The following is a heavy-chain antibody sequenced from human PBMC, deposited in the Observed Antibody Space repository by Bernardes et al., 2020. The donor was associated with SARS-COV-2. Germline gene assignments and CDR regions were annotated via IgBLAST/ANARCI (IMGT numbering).Heavy chain of an antibody. CDR1: DYTFTSYG. CDR2: IGTNNGNT. CDR3: AREGLSMVRGVSYWYFDL. D-gene: IGHD3-10*01. Sequence: VKVSCKASDYTFTSYGVTWVRQAPGQGLEWMGWIGTNNGNTNYAQKFQGRVTMTTDTSTSTAYMELRSLRSDDTAVYYCAREGLSMVRGVSYWYFDLWGRGTLVTVSS. V-gene: IGHV1-18*04. J-gene: IGHJ2*01.